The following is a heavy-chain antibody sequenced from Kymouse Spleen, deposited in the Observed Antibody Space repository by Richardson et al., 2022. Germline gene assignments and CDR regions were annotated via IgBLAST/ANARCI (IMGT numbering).Heavy chain of an antibody. CDR3: TTVGYCSSTSCYADYYGMDV. CDR2: IKSKTDGGTT. Sequence: EVQLVESGGGLVKPGGSLRLSCAASGFTFSNAWMSWVRQAPGKGLEWVGRIKSKTDGGTTDYAAPVKGRFTISRDDSKNTLYLQMNSLKTEDTAVYYCTTVGYCSSTSCYADYYGMDVWGQGTTVTVSS. J-gene: IGHJ6*02. D-gene: IGHD2-2*02. V-gene: IGHV3-15*01. CDR1: GFTFSNAW.